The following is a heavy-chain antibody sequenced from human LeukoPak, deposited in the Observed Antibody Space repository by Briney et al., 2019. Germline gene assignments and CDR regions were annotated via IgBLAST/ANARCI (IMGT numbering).Heavy chain of an antibody. CDR1: GFTFSNAW. J-gene: IGHJ4*02. CDR2: IKSKTDGGTT. V-gene: IGHV3-15*01. CDR3: TTRSYYDSSGYQNFDY. D-gene: IGHD3-22*01. Sequence: PGGSLRLSCAASGFTFSNAWMSWVRQAPGKGLEWVGRIKSKTDGGTTDYAAPVKGRFTISRDDSKNTLYLQMNSLKTEDTAVYYCTTRSYYDSSGYQNFDYWGQGTLVTVSS.